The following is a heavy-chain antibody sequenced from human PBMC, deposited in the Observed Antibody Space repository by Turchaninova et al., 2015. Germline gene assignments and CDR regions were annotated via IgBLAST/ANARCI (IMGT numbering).Heavy chain of an antibody. J-gene: IGHJ3*02. Sequence: GGGVVQPGRSLRLSCAASGFTFSSFGMHWVRQAPGKGLEWVAAISYDWGEEFYEDSVKGRLTISRDNSKNKLNLQMNSLRTEDTADYYGAQRGGTTGPKHDCDIWGQGTMVTVSS. CDR3: AQRGGTTGPKHDCDI. CDR1: GFTFSSFG. D-gene: IGHD1-7*01. CDR2: ISYDWGEE. V-gene: IGHV3-30*18.